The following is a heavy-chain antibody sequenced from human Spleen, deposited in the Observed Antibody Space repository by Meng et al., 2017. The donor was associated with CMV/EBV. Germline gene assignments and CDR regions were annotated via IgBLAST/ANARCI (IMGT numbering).Heavy chain of an antibody. CDR1: ENTFTTYY. D-gene: IGHD3-9*01. CDR3: ARGDRYADYDILTGYIGGFDP. CDR2: INPSGNST. Sequence: ASVKVSCKTSENTFTTYYIHWVRQAPGQGLEWMGIINPSGNSTSYARKFQGRVTMTRDTSMSTVYMELSSLRSEDTAVYYCARGDRYADYDILTGYIGGFDPWGQGTLVTVSS. J-gene: IGHJ5*02. V-gene: IGHV1-46*01.